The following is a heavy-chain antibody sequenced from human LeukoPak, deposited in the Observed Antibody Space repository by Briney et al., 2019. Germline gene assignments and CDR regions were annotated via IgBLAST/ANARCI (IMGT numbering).Heavy chain of an antibody. CDR3: VRGGYFSFDY. D-gene: IGHD3-10*01. J-gene: IGHJ4*02. CDR1: GFTFSTCS. V-gene: IGHV3-48*01. Sequence: PGGSLTLSCAASGFTFSTCSMNWVRQAPGKGLEWVSYISSSGVTIYYADSVKGRLTISRDNAKNSLYLQMNSLRAEDTAVYYCVRGGYFSFDYWGQGTLVTVSS. CDR2: ISSSGVTI.